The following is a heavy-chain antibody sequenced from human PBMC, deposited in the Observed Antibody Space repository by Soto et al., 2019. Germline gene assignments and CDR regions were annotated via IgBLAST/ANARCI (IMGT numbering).Heavy chain of an antibody. D-gene: IGHD4-17*01. CDR2: INSDGSST. V-gene: IGHV3-74*01. Sequence: PGGSLRLSCAASGVTFSSYWMHWVRQAPGKGLVWVSRINSDGSSTSYADSVKGRFTISRDNAKNTLYLQMNSLRAEDTAVYYCARSELYGDYVHWFDPWGQGTLVTVSS. CDR1: GVTFSSYW. J-gene: IGHJ5*02. CDR3: ARSELYGDYVHWFDP.